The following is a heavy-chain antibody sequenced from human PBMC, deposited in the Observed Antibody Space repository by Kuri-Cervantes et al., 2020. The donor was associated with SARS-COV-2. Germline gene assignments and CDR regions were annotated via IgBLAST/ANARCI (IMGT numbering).Heavy chain of an antibody. CDR2: ISWNSGSI. V-gene: IGHV3-9*01. Sequence: GGSLRLSCAASGFTFDDYAMHWVRQAPGKGLEWVSGISWNSGSIGYADSVKGRFTISRDNAKNSLYLQMNSLRAEDTAVYYCARAAIAAAGTFDYWGQGTLVTVSS. D-gene: IGHD6-13*01. CDR3: ARAAIAAAGTFDY. CDR1: GFTFDDYA. J-gene: IGHJ4*02.